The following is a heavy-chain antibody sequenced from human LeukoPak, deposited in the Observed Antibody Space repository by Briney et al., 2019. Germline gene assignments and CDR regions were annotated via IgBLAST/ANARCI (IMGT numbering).Heavy chain of an antibody. CDR2: ITTSGRTI. V-gene: IGHV3-48*03. CDR3: VRGEDYGTNSFDY. Sequence: GGSLRLSCAASGFTFSSYEMNWVRQAPGKGLEWVSYITTSGRTIYYADSVKGRFTISRDNAKISLYLQMNSLRAEDTAVYYCVRGEDYGTNSFDYWGQGTLVTVSS. CDR1: GFTFSSYE. D-gene: IGHD4-17*01. J-gene: IGHJ4*02.